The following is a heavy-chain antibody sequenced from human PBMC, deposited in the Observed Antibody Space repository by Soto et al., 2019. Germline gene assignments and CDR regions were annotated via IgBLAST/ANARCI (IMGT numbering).Heavy chain of an antibody. CDR2: INAGNGNT. CDR3: ARGHYSNYQWFDP. J-gene: IGHJ5*02. V-gene: IGHV1-3*01. Sequence: VSCKASGYTFTSYAMHWVRQAPGQRLEWMGWINAGNGNTKYSQKFQGRVTITRDTSASTAYMELSSLRSEDTAVYYCARGHYSNYQWFDPGGQGNLVTVSS. CDR1: GYTFTSYA. D-gene: IGHD4-4*01.